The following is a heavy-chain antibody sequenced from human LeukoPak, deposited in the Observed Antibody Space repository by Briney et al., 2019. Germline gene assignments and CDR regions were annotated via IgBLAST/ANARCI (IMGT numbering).Heavy chain of an antibody. CDR3: AREGGMGWFDP. D-gene: IGHD5-24*01. V-gene: IGHV4-30-2*01. J-gene: IGHJ5*02. CDR1: GGSISSGGYS. CDR2: IYHSGST. Sequence: SQTLSLTCAVSGGSISSGGYSWSWIRQPPGKGLEWIGYIYHSGSTYYNPSLKSRVTISVDRSKNQFSLELSSVTAADTAVYYCAREGGMGWFDPWGQGTLVTVSS.